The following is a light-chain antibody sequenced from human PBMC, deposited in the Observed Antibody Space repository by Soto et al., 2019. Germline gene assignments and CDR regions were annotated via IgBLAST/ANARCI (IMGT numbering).Light chain of an antibody. J-gene: IGLJ3*02. V-gene: IGLV2-14*01. CDR3: SSYSTSGTLWL. CDR1: SSDVGDYNF. Sequence: QSALTQPASVSGSPGQSITISCTGSSSDVGDYNFVSWYQQHPGKAPTLIIYEVRHRPSGVSSRFSGSKSGKTASLTISGLQTKDEDTYYCSSYSTSGTLWLFGGGTKLTVL. CDR2: EVR.